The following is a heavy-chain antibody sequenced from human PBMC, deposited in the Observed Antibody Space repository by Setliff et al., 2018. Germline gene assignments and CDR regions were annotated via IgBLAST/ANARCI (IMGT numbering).Heavy chain of an antibody. D-gene: IGHD3-10*01. V-gene: IGHV5-51*01. Sequence: GESLKISCKGSGYRFTSYWIGWVRQMPGKGLEWMGLIYPGDSDTRYSPSFRGQVTISADKSISSAYLQWRSLKASDTAMYYCARVGSQGGYYLDSWGQGTLVTVSS. CDR2: IYPGDSDT. CDR1: GYRFTSYW. J-gene: IGHJ4*02. CDR3: ARVGSQGGYYLDS.